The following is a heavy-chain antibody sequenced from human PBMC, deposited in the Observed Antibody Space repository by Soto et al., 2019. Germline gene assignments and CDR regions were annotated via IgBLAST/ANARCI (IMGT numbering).Heavy chain of an antibody. CDR1: GGSISSSGYY. CDR2: IYYSGST. J-gene: IGHJ6*02. CDR3: AKMTTVRNYGMDV. Sequence: SETLSLTCTVSGGSISSSGYYWSWIRQHPGKGLEWIGYIYYSGSTYYNPSLKSRVTISVDTSKNQFSLKLSSVTAADTAVYYCAKMTTVRNYGMDVWGQGTTVTVSS. V-gene: IGHV4-31*03. D-gene: IGHD4-17*01.